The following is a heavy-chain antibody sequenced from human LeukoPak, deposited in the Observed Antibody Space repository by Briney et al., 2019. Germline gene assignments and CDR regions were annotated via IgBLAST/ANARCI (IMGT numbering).Heavy chain of an antibody. CDR3: ARAGYDILTGYYNRAFDI. CDR1: AYTFTTYG. CDR2: ISANNGNT. V-gene: IGHV1-18*04. D-gene: IGHD3-9*01. J-gene: IGHJ3*02. Sequence: GLVKVSCKASAYTFTTYGISWVRRAPGQGREWMGWISANNGNTNYAQKLQGRVTMTTDTSTSTAYMELRSLRSDDTAVYYCARAGYDILTGYYNRAFDIWGQGTMVTVSS.